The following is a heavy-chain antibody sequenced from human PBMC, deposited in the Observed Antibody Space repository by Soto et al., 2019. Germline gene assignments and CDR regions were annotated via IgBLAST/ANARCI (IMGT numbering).Heavy chain of an antibody. CDR2: TAYTGST. Sequence: SETLSRTCVASGGSVTSYHWSLIRLFPEKDLEWIAYTAYTGSTNYNPSLKSRVAISIDTTNTSLALKLVSMTAADTGVSYFLRDMHAGFTQYFDPWGQGTLVTVSS. CDR3: LRDMHAGFTQYFDP. D-gene: IGHD3-9*01. CDR1: GGSVTSYH. V-gene: IGHV4-59*02. J-gene: IGHJ5*02.